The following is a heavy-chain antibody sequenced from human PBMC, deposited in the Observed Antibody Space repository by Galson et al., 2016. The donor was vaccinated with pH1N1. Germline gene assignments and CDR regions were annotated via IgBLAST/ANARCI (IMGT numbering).Heavy chain of an antibody. Sequence: QSGAEVKKPGESLKISCRGSGYTFTTHWVAWVRQTPEKGLEWMANISPGASDTKYSPSFQGQVTMSGDKSINTAYLHWSDLKASDTAMYSCTRLQTETGLDFWGQGTLVTVSS. D-gene: IGHD3-9*01. CDR2: ISPGASDT. CDR1: GYTFTTHW. J-gene: IGHJ4*02. V-gene: IGHV5-51*03. CDR3: TRLQTETGLDF.